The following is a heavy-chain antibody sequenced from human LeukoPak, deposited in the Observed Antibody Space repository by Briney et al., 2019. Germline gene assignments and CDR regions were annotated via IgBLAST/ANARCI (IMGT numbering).Heavy chain of an antibody. J-gene: IGHJ4*02. CDR1: GGSISSGSYY. CDR2: IYTSGST. V-gene: IGHV4-61*02. CDR3: ARVYNWNSSGLGAPRD. Sequence: PSETLSLTCTVSGGSISSGSYYWSWIRQPAGKGLEWIGRIYTSGSTNYNPSLKSRVTISVDTSKNQFSLKMSSVTAADTAVYYCARVYNWNSSGLGAPRDWGRGTLLTVSS. D-gene: IGHD1-7*01.